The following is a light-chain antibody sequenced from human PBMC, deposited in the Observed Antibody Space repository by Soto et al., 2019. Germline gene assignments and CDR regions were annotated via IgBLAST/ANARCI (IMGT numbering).Light chain of an antibody. CDR3: QQSHGIPYT. Sequence: DIQMTQSPSSLSASVGDRVTITCRASQTISSYLNWYQQKPRKAPKILIYAASSLQSGVPSRFSGSGSGTDFTLTISSLQPEDFATYYCQQSHGIPYTFGQGTKLEIK. CDR2: AAS. CDR1: QTISSY. V-gene: IGKV1-39*01. J-gene: IGKJ2*01.